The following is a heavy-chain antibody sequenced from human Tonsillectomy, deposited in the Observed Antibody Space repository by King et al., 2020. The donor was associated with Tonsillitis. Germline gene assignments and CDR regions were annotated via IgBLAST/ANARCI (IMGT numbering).Heavy chain of an antibody. D-gene: IGHD3-22*01. CDR3: ARVSDSSGYYYFDY. J-gene: IGHJ4*02. CDR1: GYTFTSYD. Sequence: VQLVESGAEVKKPGASVKVSCKASGYTFTSYDINWVRQATGQGLEWMGWMNPNSGNTGYAQKFQGRVTMTRNTSISTAYRELSSLRSEDTAVYYCARVSDSSGYYYFDYWGQGTLVTVSS. CDR2: MNPNSGNT. V-gene: IGHV1-8*01.